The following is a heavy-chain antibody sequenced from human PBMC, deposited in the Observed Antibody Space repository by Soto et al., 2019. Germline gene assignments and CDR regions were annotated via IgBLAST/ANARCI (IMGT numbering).Heavy chain of an antibody. Sequence: GGSLRLSCAASGFSFSRYWMYWPRQSPGKGLEWVSRISSDGATASLPDSVEGRFAVSRDNAKSEVFLQMNSLRAEDTAVYYCMTEYKGYWGQGTPVTVSS. CDR3: MTEYKGY. CDR2: ISSDGATA. D-gene: IGHD1-20*01. CDR1: GFSFSRYW. V-gene: IGHV3-74*01. J-gene: IGHJ4*02.